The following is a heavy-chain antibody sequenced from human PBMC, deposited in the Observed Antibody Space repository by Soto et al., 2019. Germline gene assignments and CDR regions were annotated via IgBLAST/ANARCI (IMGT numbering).Heavy chain of an antibody. CDR1: GGAINSTNW. Sequence: SGTLSLTCAVSGGAINSTNWAGWVRQPPGKGLEWIGEIYHSGSTTYHPPLKSRVTISVDKSKNQFSLKLSSVNAADTAVYYCARDSSSWSRSYDYGMDLWGQGTTVTVSS. CDR2: IYHSGST. CDR3: ARDSSSWSRSYDYGMDL. V-gene: IGHV4-4*02. J-gene: IGHJ6*02. D-gene: IGHD6-13*01.